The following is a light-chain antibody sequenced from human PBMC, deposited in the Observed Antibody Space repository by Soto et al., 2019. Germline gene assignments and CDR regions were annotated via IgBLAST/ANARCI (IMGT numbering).Light chain of an antibody. CDR3: QQSYSTPPG. Sequence: DIQMTQSPSSLSASVGDRVTITCRASQSISSYLNWYQQKPGKAPKILIYAASSLQSGVPSRFSGSGSGTDFTLTISSLQPEDFATYYCQQSYSTPPGFGQGTKLEIK. CDR1: QSISSY. CDR2: AAS. J-gene: IGKJ2*03. V-gene: IGKV1-39*01.